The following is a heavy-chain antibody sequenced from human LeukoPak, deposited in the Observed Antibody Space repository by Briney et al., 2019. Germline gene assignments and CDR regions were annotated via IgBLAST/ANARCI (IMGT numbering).Heavy chain of an antibody. CDR1: GGSISSGDYY. J-gene: IGHJ5*02. V-gene: IGHV4-30-4*01. CDR2: IYYSGST. D-gene: IGHD2-2*01. Sequence: SQTLSLTCTVSGGSISSGDYYWSWFRQPPGKGLEWIGYIYYSGSTYYNPSLKSRVTISVDTSKNQFSLKLSSVTAADTAVYYCARVPAANNWFDPWGQGTLVTVSS. CDR3: ARVPAANNWFDP.